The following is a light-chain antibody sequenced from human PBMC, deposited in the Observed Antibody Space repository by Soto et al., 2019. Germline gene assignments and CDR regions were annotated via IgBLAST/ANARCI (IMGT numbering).Light chain of an antibody. J-gene: IGLJ2*01. CDR1: SSDVGGYNY. CDR2: EVS. Sequence: QSMLTQPASVSGSPGQSITISCTGTSSDVGGYNYVSWYQQHPGKAPKLMIYEVSSRPSGVSNRFSGSKSDNTASLTISGLQAEDEADYYCSSYTSSSTVVFGGGTKVTVL. CDR3: SSYTSSSTVV. V-gene: IGLV2-14*01.